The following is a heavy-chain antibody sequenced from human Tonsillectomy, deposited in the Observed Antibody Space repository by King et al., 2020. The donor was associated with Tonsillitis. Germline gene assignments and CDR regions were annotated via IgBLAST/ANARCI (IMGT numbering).Heavy chain of an antibody. J-gene: IGHJ4*02. Sequence: VQLVESGGGLVKPGGSLRLSCAASGFTFSDYYMSWIRQAPGKGLEWISYISPNSGTTRYYADSVKGRFTISRDNAKNSLYLQMNSLRVEDTAVYYCARDPEAGYFDYWGQGTLVTVSS. CDR2: ISPNSGTTR. CDR1: GFTFSDYY. CDR3: ARDPEAGYFDY. D-gene: IGHD6-13*01. V-gene: IGHV3-11*01.